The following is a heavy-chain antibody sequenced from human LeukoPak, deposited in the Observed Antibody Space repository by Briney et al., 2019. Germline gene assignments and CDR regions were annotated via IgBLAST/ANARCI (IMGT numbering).Heavy chain of an antibody. CDR1: GFTFSSYG. CDR3: AKSGLRICSAGSCYFDY. V-gene: IGHV3-30*18. CDR2: ISFDGSTK. Sequence: PGRSLRLSCAASGFTFSSYGMHWVRQAPGKGLEWVAVISFDGSTKYYADSVKGRFTISRDNSENTLYLQMNRLRDEDTALYYCAKSGLRICSAGSCYFDYWGQGALVTVSS. J-gene: IGHJ4*02. D-gene: IGHD2-15*01.